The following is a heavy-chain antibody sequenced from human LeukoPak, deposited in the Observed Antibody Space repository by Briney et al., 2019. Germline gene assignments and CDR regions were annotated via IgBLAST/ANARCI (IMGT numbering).Heavy chain of an antibody. Sequence: GGSLRLSCAASGFTFSSYAMSWVRQAPGKGLEWVSAISGSGGSTYYADSVEGRFTISRDNSKNTLYLQMNSLRAEDTAVYYCAKDGLLRFLEWHPGWFDPWGQGTLVTVSS. CDR2: ISGSGGST. D-gene: IGHD3-3*01. V-gene: IGHV3-23*01. CDR1: GFTFSSYA. CDR3: AKDGLLRFLEWHPGWFDP. J-gene: IGHJ5*02.